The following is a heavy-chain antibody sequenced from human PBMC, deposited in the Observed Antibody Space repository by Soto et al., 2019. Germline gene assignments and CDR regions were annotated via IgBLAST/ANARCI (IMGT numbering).Heavy chain of an antibody. J-gene: IGHJ5*02. D-gene: IGHD3-3*01. CDR1: GGSFSGYY. CDR2: INHSGST. CDR3: ARGVHHYDFWSGPTWSARKNWFDP. Sequence: QVQLQQWGAGLLKPSETLSLTCAVYGGSFSGYYWSWIRQPPGKGLEWIGEINHSGSTNYNPSLKSRVTISVDTSKNQFSMKRSSVTAADTAVYYCARGVHHYDFWSGPTWSARKNWFDPWGQGTLVTVSS. V-gene: IGHV4-34*01.